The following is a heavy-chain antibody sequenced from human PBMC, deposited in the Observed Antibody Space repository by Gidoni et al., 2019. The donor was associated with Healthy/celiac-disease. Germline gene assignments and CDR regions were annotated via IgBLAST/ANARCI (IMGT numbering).Heavy chain of an antibody. D-gene: IGHD1-1*01. J-gene: IGHJ3*02. CDR1: GGSISSYY. V-gene: IGHV4-59*01. Sequence: QVQLQESGPGLVKPSETLSLTCTVSGGSISSYYWSWIRQPPGKGLEWIGYIYYSGSTNYNPSLKSRVTISVDTSKNQFSLKLSSVTAADTAVYYCARDRYDRFAFDIWGQGTMVTVSS. CDR2: IYYSGST. CDR3: ARDRYDRFAFDI.